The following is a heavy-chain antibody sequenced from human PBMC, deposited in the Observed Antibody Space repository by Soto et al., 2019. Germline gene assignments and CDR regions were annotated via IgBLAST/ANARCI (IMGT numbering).Heavy chain of an antibody. V-gene: IGHV1-3*01. CDR3: VKSFLTLNDAFDI. Sequence: ASVQVSCKASGYTFTSYAMPWVRQAPGQRLEWMGWINAGNSNTTYSQKFQGRVTITRDTSASTAYMKLSSLRSEDTAVYYSVKSFLTLNDAFDIWGQGTMVTVSS. J-gene: IGHJ3*02. CDR2: INAGNSNT. D-gene: IGHD3-16*01. CDR1: GYTFTSYA.